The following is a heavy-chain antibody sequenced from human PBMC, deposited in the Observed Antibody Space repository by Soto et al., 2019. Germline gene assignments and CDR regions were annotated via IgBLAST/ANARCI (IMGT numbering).Heavy chain of an antibody. CDR3: ARDRSRGCFDP. CDR1: GFTFSSYD. Sequence: EVQLVESGGGLVQPGGSLRLSCAASGFTFSSYDMHWVRQPTGKGLEWVSRIDTAGDTYYPGSVKGRFTISRENAKNSLYLQMNSLRAEDTAVYYCARDRSRGCFDPWGQGTLVTVSS. V-gene: IGHV3-13*01. CDR2: IDTAGDT. J-gene: IGHJ5*02. D-gene: IGHD3-10*01.